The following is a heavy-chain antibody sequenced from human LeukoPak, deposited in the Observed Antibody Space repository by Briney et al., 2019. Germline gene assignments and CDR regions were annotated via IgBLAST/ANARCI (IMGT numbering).Heavy chain of an antibody. Sequence: GGSLRLSCTASGFTFGDYAMSWFRQAPGKGLEWVGFIRSKAYGGTTEYAASVKGRFTISRDDSKSIACLQMNSLKTEDTAVYYCTSFVVVTASDAFDIWGQGTMVTVSS. CDR2: IRSKAYGGTT. J-gene: IGHJ3*02. CDR1: GFTFGDYA. D-gene: IGHD2-21*02. CDR3: TSFVVVTASDAFDI. V-gene: IGHV3-49*03.